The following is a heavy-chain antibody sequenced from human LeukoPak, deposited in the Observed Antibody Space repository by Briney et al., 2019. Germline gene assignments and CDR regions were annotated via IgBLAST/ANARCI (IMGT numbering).Heavy chain of an antibody. V-gene: IGHV1-2*02. CDR2: INPNSGGT. CDR3: ARIAEMATITGFDY. J-gene: IGHJ4*02. D-gene: IGHD5-24*01. Sequence: ASVKVSCKASGYTFTGYYIHWVRQAPGQGLEGMGWINPNSGGTNYAQKFQGRVTITADKSTSTAYMELSSLRSEDTAVYYCARIAEMATITGFDYWGQGTLVTVSS. CDR1: GYTFTGYY.